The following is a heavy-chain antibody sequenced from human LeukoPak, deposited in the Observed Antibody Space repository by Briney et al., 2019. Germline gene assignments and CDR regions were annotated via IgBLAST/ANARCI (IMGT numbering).Heavy chain of an antibody. D-gene: IGHD3-22*01. CDR1: GGSISSYY. CDR2: IYTSGSN. CDR3: ARGRRKKYYYDSSGYGWFDP. J-gene: IGHJ5*02. V-gene: IGHV4-4*07. Sequence: SETLSLTCTVSGGSISSYYWSWIRQPAGKGLEWIGRIYTSGSNNYNPYLKSRATMSVDTSKNKFSLKLSSVTAADTAVYYCARGRRKKYYYDSSGYGWFDPWGQGTLVTVSS.